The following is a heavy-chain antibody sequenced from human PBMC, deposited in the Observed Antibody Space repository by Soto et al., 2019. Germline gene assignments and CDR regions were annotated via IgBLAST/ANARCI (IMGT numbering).Heavy chain of an antibody. V-gene: IGHV1-8*02. CDR3: ARCFKYGAYSRWFDP. CDR2: MNPNSGNT. CDR1: GGTFSNYA. J-gene: IGHJ5*02. D-gene: IGHD4-17*01. Sequence: ASVKVSCKASGGTFSNYAINWVRQATGQGLEYLGWMNPNSGNTGYVQKFQGRVTMTRDTSISTAYMELSSLRSEDSAVYFCARCFKYGAYSRWFDPWGQGTLVTVSS.